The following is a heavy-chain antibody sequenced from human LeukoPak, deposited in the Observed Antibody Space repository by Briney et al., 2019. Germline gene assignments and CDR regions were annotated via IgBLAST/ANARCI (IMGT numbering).Heavy chain of an antibody. CDR2: ISRSGDNT. V-gene: IGHV3-23*01. J-gene: IGHJ5*02. CDR3: AKEGANWFDT. CDR1: GFTFSGYA. Sequence: GGSLRLTCAASGFTFSGYAMSWVRQAPGKGLQWVSTISRSGDNTYYADSVKGRFTISRDNSKNTLYVQMNSLRAEDTAIYYCAKEGANWFDTWGQGTLVTVSS. D-gene: IGHD3-16*01.